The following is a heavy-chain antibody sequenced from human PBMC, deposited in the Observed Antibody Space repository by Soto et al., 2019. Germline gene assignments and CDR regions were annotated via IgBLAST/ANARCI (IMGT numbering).Heavy chain of an antibody. Sequence: EVQLVESGGGLVQPGGSLRLSCAASGFTFSHYWMYWVRQAPGKGLVCVSRISSDGSYASYADSVKGRFTISRDSAKSTLYLQMNSLRAEATGVYYCARVFDSLVPTAYWGQGTLVTVSS. CDR1: GFTFSHYW. V-gene: IGHV3-74*01. CDR2: ISSDGSYA. CDR3: ARVFDSLVPTAY. D-gene: IGHD3-9*01. J-gene: IGHJ4*02.